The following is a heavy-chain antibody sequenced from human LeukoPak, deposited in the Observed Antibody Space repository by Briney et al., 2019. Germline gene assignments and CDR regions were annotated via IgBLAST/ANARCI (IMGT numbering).Heavy chain of an antibody. V-gene: IGHV3-53*04. J-gene: IGHJ4*02. Sequence: GRSLRLSCAASGFTVSSNYMSWVRQAPGKGLEWVSVIYSGGSTYYADSVKGRFTISRHNSKNTLYLQMNSLRAEDTAVYYCARESRYCSSTSCPIDYWGQGTLVTVSS. CDR2: IYSGGST. CDR3: ARESRYCSSTSCPIDY. D-gene: IGHD2-2*01. CDR1: GFTVSSNY.